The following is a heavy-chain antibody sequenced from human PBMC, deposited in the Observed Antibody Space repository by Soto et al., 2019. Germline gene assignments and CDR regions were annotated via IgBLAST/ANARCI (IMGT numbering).Heavy chain of an antibody. Sequence: EVQLLESGGGLVQPGGSLRLSCAASGFTFSSYAMSWVRQAPGKGLEWVSGISGSGGRTYYADSVKGRFTISSDNSKNSLDLQMSGLRAEDTAVYYCAKVGGSGSYYDGLFDYWGQGTLVTVSS. D-gene: IGHD3-10*01. CDR1: GFTFSSYA. CDR3: AKVGGSGSYYDGLFDY. CDR2: ISGSGGRT. V-gene: IGHV3-23*01. J-gene: IGHJ4*02.